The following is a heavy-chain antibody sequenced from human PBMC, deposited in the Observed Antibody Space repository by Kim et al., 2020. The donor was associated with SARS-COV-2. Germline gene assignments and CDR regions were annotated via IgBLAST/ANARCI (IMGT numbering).Heavy chain of an antibody. CDR2: ISYDGSNK. D-gene: IGHD6-13*01. CDR3: AKRGGGSSSWTKGTDGGNWFDP. Sequence: GGSLRLSCAASGFTFSSYGMHWVRQAPGKGLEWVAVISYDGSNKYYADSVKGRFTISRDNSKNTLYLQMNSLRAEDTAVYYCAKRGGGSSSWTKGTDGGNWFDPWGQGTLVTVSS. V-gene: IGHV3-30*18. CDR1: GFTFSSYG. J-gene: IGHJ5*02.